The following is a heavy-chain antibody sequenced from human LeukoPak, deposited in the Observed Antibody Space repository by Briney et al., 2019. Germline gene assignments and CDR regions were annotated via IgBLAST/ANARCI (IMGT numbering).Heavy chain of an antibody. CDR2: IYYSGST. Sequence: PSETLSLTCTVSGGSISSGGYYWSWIRQHPGKGLEWIGYIYYSGSTYYNPSFKSRVTISVDTSKNQFSLKLSSVTAADTAVYYCARDSSGYYPGYWGQGTLVTVSS. V-gene: IGHV4-31*03. CDR3: ARDSSGYYPGY. J-gene: IGHJ4*02. D-gene: IGHD3-22*01. CDR1: GGSISSGGYY.